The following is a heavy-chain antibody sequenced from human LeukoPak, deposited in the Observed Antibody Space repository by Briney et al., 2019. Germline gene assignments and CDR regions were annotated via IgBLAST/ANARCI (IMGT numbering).Heavy chain of an antibody. CDR1: GYSFTSYW. Sequence: GESLKISCKGSGYSFTSYWIGWVRQMPGKGLEWMGIIYPGDSDTRYSPSFQGQVTISADKSISTAYLQWSSLKASDTAMYYCARGDYYDSSGPPGDYWGQGTLVTVSS. CDR2: IYPGDSDT. D-gene: IGHD3-22*01. J-gene: IGHJ4*02. V-gene: IGHV5-51*01. CDR3: ARGDYYDSSGPPGDY.